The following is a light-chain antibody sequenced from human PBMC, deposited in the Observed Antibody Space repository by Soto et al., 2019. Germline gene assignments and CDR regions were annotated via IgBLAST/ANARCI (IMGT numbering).Light chain of an antibody. V-gene: IGLV1-44*01. CDR3: AAWDDILKGRV. CDR2: LTN. CDR1: SSNIGSHT. Sequence: QSVLTQPPSASGVPGQTVTISCSGGSSNIGSHTVNWYRQLPGTAPKLLISLTNQRPSGVPDRFSGSKSGTSASLAIGGLQSEDEADYYCAAWDDILKGRVFGGGTKLTVL. J-gene: IGLJ2*01.